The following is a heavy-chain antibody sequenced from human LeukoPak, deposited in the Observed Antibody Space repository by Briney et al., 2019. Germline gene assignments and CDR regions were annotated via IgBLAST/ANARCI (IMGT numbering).Heavy chain of an antibody. D-gene: IGHD3-3*01. CDR3: AKARWSGPFYFDY. V-gene: IGHV3-30*18. CDR2: ISYDGGNK. J-gene: IGHJ4*02. Sequence: GGSLRLSCAASGFTFSSYGMHWVRQAPGKGLEWVAVISYDGGNKYYADSVKGRFTISRDNSKNTLYLQMNSLRAEDTAVYYCAKARWSGPFYFDYWGQGTLVTVSS. CDR1: GFTFSSYG.